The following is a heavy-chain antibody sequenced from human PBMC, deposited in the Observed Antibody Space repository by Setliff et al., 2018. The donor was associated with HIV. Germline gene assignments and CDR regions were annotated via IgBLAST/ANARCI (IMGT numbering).Heavy chain of an antibody. D-gene: IGHD1-1*01. V-gene: IGHV1-18*04. J-gene: IGHJ4*02. CDR2: ISPDNGNT. CDR1: GYIFLNYD. CDR3: VRDRELRTTRSLDF. Sequence: ASVKVSCKASGYIFLNYDITWVRQAPGQGLEWMGWISPDNGNTNYAQKIEGRVILTTDKSTNTVEMELRSLRSDGTAVYYCVRDRELRTTRSLDFWGPGTLVTVS.